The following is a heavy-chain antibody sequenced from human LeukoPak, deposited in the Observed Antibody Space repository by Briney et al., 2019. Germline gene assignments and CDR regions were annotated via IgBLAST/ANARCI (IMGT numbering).Heavy chain of an antibody. V-gene: IGHV3-30*04. CDR3: AKDLHYGFDY. D-gene: IGHD4-17*01. Sequence: PGRSLRLSCAASGFTFSSYAMHWVRQAPGKGLEWVAVISYDGSNKYYADSVKGRFTISRDNSKNTLYLQLNSLRAEDTAVYYCAKDLHYGFDYWGQGTLVTVSS. CDR2: ISYDGSNK. J-gene: IGHJ4*02. CDR1: GFTFSSYA.